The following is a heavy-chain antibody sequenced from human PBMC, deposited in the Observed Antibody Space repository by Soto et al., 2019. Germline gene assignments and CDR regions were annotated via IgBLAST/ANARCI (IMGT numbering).Heavy chain of an antibody. CDR3: ARGYCSGGSCYANWFDP. D-gene: IGHD2-15*01. CDR1: GGTFSSYA. CDR2: IIPIFGTS. J-gene: IGHJ5*02. Sequence: ASVKVSCKASGGTFSSYAISWVRQAPGQGLEWMGGIIPIFGTSNYAQKFQGRVTITADESTSTAYMELSSLRSEDTAVYYCARGYCSGGSCYANWFDPWGQGTLVTVSS. V-gene: IGHV1-69*13.